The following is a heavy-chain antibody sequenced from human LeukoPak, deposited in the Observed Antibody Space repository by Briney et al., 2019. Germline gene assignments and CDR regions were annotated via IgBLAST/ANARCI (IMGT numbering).Heavy chain of an antibody. V-gene: IGHV1-69*13. CDR1: GGTVSSYA. D-gene: IGHD4-17*01. J-gene: IGHJ5*02. CDR3: ARATVTTFNWFDP. CDR2: IIPIVGTA. Sequence: ASVKVSCKASGGTVSSYAISWVRQAPGQGLEWMGGIIPIVGTAEYAQKFQGRVTITADESTSTAYMELRSLRSEDTAVYYCARATVTTFNWFDPWGQGTVVTVSS.